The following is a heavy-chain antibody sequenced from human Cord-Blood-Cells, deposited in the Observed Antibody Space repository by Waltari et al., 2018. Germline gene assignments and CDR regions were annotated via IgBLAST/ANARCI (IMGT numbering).Heavy chain of an antibody. D-gene: IGHD3-3*01. CDR2: IYYSGST. CDR1: GGSISSYY. Sequence: VQLQESGPGLVKPSETLSLTCTVSGGSISSYYWSWIRQPPGKGLEWIGYIYYSGSTNYNPALKSRVTISVDTSKNQFSLKLSTVTAADTAVYYCARNFGDYWGQGTLVTVSS. J-gene: IGHJ4*02. V-gene: IGHV4-59*01. CDR3: ARNFGDY.